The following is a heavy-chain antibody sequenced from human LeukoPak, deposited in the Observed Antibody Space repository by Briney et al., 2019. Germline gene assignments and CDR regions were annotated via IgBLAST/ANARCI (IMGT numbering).Heavy chain of an antibody. CDR3: ARDRPNDTTAFDI. CDR2: IYYSGST. Sequence: SETLSLTCTVSGGSISSYYWSWIRQPPGKGLEWIGYIYYSGSTNYNPSLKSRVTISVDTSKNQFSLKLSSVTAAGTAVYYCARDRPNDTTAFDIWGQGTMVTVSS. V-gene: IGHV4-59*01. CDR1: GGSISSYY. J-gene: IGHJ3*02. D-gene: IGHD3-22*01.